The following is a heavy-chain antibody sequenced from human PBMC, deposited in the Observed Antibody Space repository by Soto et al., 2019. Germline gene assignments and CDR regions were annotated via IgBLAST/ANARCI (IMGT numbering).Heavy chain of an antibody. CDR3: ARQITRFDP. Sequence: ETLSLTGPGSGVSISSSSYYWGWIRQPPGKGLEWIGSIYYSRSTYYNPSLKSRVTISVDTSKNQFSLKLSSVTAADTAVYYCARQITRFDPWGQGTLVTVYS. CDR2: IYYSRST. V-gene: IGHV4-39*01. J-gene: IGHJ5*02. CDR1: GVSISSSSYY. D-gene: IGHD1-1*01.